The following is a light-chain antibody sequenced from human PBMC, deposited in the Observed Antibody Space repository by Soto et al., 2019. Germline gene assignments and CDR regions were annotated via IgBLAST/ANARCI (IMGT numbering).Light chain of an antibody. CDR3: ETWDSKGV. CDR1: SGHSSYI. CDR2: LEGSGSY. V-gene: IGLV4-60*03. J-gene: IGLJ3*02. Sequence: QSVLTQSSSASASLGSSVKLTCTLSSGHSSYIIAWHQQQPGKAPRYLMKLEGSGSYNKGSGVPDRFSGSSSGADRYLTISNRQSEDEADYYCETWDSKGVFGGGTKLTVL.